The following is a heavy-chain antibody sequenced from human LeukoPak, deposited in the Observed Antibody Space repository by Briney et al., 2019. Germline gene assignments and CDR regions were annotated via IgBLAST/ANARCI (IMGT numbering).Heavy chain of an antibody. CDR2: VNLQGST. CDR3: AREGGPYRPLDY. J-gene: IGHJ4*02. CDR1: GGSITQTNY. Sequence: SQTLSLTCGVSGGSITQTNYWTWVRQAPGKGLEWIGEVNLQGSTNYNPSLMGRVAISVDKSENHVFLQLTSVTAADTAVYYCAREGGPYRPLDYSGQGTLVTVSS. V-gene: IGHV4-4*02.